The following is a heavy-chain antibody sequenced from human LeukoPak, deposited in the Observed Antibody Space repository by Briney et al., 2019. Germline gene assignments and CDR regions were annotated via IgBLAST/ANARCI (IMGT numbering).Heavy chain of an antibody. CDR3: ARALYYYGSGSYGVHYDY. J-gene: IGHJ4*02. CDR1: GGSISSSYYY. V-gene: IGHV4-39*07. CDR2: INHSGST. Sequence: SETLSLTCTVSGGSISSSYYYWGWIRQPPGKGLEWIGEINHSGSTNYNPSLKSRVTISVDTSKNQFSLKLSSVTAADTAVYYCARALYYYGSGSYGVHYDYWGQGTLVTVSS. D-gene: IGHD3-10*01.